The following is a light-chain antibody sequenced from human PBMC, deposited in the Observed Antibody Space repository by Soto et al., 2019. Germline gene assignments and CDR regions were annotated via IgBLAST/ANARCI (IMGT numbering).Light chain of an antibody. CDR2: DAI. V-gene: IGKV1-33*01. J-gene: IGKJ4*01. Sequence: DIQMTQSPSSLSASVGDRVTITCQASQDINNFLHWYEQRPGKAPTLLIYDAIKLDTGVPSSFSGSGPETHFTFTISSLQPEDIPTYFCQQSDSLPPTFGGGTKVEI. CDR3: QQSDSLPPT. CDR1: QDINNF.